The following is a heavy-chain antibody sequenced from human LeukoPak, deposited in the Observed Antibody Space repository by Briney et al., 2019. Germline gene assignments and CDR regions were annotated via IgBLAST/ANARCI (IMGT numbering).Heavy chain of an antibody. D-gene: IGHD5-18*01. CDR3: ARGVQLWYLDYYYYGMDV. CDR1: GGSISSGVYY. Sequence: SETLSLTCTVSGGSISSGVYYWSWIRQPPGKGLEWIGYIYHTGSTYYNPSLKSRVTFSVDRSKNQFSLNLTSVTAADTAVYYCARGVQLWYLDYYYYGMDVWGQGTTVTVSS. V-gene: IGHV4-30-2*01. CDR2: IYHTGST. J-gene: IGHJ6*02.